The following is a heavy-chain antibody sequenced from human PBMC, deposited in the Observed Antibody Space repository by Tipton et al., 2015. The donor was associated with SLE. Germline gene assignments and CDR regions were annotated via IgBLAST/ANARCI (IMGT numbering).Heavy chain of an antibody. J-gene: IGHJ6*03. V-gene: IGHV4-59*12. CDR1: GDSISASY. D-gene: IGHD3-3*01. Sequence: TLSLTCTVSGDSISASYWSWIRQPPGKGLEWIGYIHHVEGSNYNPSLRSRVTISVDTSKNQFSLKLSSVTAADTAVYYCARDGGDFWSGYYHMDVWGKGTTVTVSS. CDR3: ARDGGDFWSGYYHMDV. CDR2: IHHVEGS.